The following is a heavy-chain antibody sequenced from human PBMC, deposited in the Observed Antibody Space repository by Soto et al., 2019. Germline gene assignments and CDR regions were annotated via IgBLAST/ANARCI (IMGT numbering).Heavy chain of an antibody. V-gene: IGHV4-30-2*01. D-gene: IGHD3-16*01. CDR2: IYHSGST. CDR3: ARERGGGDAFDI. Sequence: PSETLSLTCAVSGGSISSDGYSWSWIRQPPGKGLEWIGYIYHSGSTYYNPSLKSRVTISVDRSKNQFSLKLSSVTAADTAVYYCARERGGGDAFDIWGQGTMVTDSS. J-gene: IGHJ3*02. CDR1: GGSISSDGYS.